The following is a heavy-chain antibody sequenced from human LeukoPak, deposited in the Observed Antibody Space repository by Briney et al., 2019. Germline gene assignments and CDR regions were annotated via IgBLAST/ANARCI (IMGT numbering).Heavy chain of an antibody. V-gene: IGHV3-11*04. CDR2: ISSNSNNI. D-gene: IGHD1-26*01. CDR3: ARRGHRRTPRPYSGSYYYHYYMDV. Sequence: PGGSLRLSCAASGFTLNDDYMSWIRQAPGKGLEWLSYISSNSNNIEYAVSVRGRFTVSRDNARNSVFLQMSSLRAEDTAVYYCARRGHRRTPRPYSGSYYYHYYMDVWGKGTTVTVSS. CDR1: GFTLNDDY. J-gene: IGHJ6*03.